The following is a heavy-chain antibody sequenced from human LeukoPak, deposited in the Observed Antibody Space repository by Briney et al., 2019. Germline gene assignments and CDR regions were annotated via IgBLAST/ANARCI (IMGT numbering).Heavy chain of an antibody. V-gene: IGHV4-4*07. Sequence: SETLSLTCTVSGDSISSYHLSWVRQPAEKGLEWVGRMYSNGNLNYNPSLKGRVTMSVDTSKNQFSLKLSSVTAADTAVYYCARDGGGGGNYYSGLWGQGTLVTVSS. J-gene: IGHJ4*02. CDR1: GDSISSYH. CDR2: MYSNGNL. CDR3: ARDGGGGGNYYSGL. D-gene: IGHD1-26*01.